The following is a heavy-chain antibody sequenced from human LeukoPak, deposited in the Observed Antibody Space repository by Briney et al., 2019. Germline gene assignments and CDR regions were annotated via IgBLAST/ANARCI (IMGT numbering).Heavy chain of an antibody. CDR3: ARETFGEWKCNWFDP. Sequence: SETLSLTCAVYGGSFSGYYWSWIRQPPGKGLEWIGYIYHSGSTYYNPSLKSRVTISVDRSKNQFSLKLSSVTAADTAVYYCARETFGEWKCNWFDPWDQGTLVTVSS. CDR2: IYHSGST. J-gene: IGHJ5*02. CDR1: GGSFSGYY. D-gene: IGHD3-10*01. V-gene: IGHV4-30-2*01.